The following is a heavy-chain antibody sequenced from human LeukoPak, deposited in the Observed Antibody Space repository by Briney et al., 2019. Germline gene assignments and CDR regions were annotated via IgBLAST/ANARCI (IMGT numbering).Heavy chain of an antibody. V-gene: IGHV3-33*01. CDR3: ARSVVNYYGQPYYFDL. J-gene: IGHJ4*02. D-gene: IGHD1-26*01. CDR1: GFIFSDFA. CDR2: VWSDGSNR. Sequence: GGSLRLSCAASGFIFSDFAMHWVRHTPGKGLEWVAVVWSDGSNRYYVESVEGRFTISRDNGQNTLYLQMNSLRVEDTAVYFCARSVVNYYGQPYYFDLWGQGTLVAVSS.